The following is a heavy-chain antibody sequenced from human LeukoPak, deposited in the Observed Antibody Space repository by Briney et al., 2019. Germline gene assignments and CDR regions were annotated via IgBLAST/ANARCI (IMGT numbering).Heavy chain of an antibody. CDR1: GFTFSSYS. Sequence: PGGSLRLSCAASGFTFSSYSMNWVRQAPGKGLEWVSSISSSSSYIYYADSVKGRFTISRDNAKNSLYPQMNSLRAEDTAVYYCAYHPPKETYYYGSGSYLIDYWGQGTLVTVSS. CDR3: AYHPPKETYYYGSGSYLIDY. J-gene: IGHJ4*02. D-gene: IGHD3-10*01. V-gene: IGHV3-21*01. CDR2: ISSSSSYI.